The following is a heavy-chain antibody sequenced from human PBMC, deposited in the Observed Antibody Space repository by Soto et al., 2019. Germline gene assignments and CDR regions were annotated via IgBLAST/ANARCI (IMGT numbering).Heavy chain of an antibody. D-gene: IGHD3-10*01. CDR3: ARGGRFGESYYYYYGMDV. Sequence: ASVKVSCKASGYTFTGYYMQWVRQAPGQGLEWMGWINPNSGGTNYAQKFQGRVTMTRDTSISTAYMELSRLRSDDTAVYYCARGGRFGESYYYYYGMDVWGQGTTVT. V-gene: IGHV1-2*02. CDR1: GYTFTGYY. J-gene: IGHJ6*02. CDR2: INPNSGGT.